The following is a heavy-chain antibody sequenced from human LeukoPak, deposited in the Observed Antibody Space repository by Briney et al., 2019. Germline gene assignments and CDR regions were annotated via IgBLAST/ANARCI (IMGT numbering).Heavy chain of an antibody. D-gene: IGHD3-10*01. CDR2: INAGNGNT. CDR1: GYTFTSYA. CDR3: ARDSYLGYYYGSGSYYRYYFDY. V-gene: IGHV1-3*01. J-gene: IGHJ4*02. Sequence: ASVKVSRKASGYTFTSYAMHWVRQAPGQRLEWMGWINAGNGNTKYSQKFQGRVTITRDTSASTAYMELSSLRSEDTAVYYCARDSYLGYYYGSGSYYRYYFDYWGQGTLVTVSS.